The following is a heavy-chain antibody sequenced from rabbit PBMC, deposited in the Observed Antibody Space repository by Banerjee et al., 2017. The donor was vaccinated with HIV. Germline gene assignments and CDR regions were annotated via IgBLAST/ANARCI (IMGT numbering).Heavy chain of an antibody. J-gene: IGHJ3*01. CDR3: ASTTDYSFRL. CDR1: GFSFSNGYV. Sequence: SGGGLVKPEGSLTLTCTASGFSFSNGYVMSWVRQAPGKGLEWIGCINTSSGNTVYASWAKGRFTISKTSSTTVTLQMTSLTAADTATYFCASTTDYSFRLWGQGTLVTVS. D-gene: IGHD2-1*01. V-gene: IGHV1S45*01. CDR2: INTSSGNT.